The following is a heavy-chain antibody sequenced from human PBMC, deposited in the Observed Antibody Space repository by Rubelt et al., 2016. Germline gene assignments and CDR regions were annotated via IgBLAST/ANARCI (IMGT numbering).Heavy chain of an antibody. V-gene: IGHV3-30*18. CDR1: GFTFSSYG. CDR3: AKDSLRSLEWLLDY. D-gene: IGHD3-3*01. J-gene: IGHJ4*02. Sequence: EFGGGVVQPGSSLRLSCAASGFTFSSYGMHWVRQAPGKGLEWVAVISYDGSNKYYADSLKGRFTISRNNSKNTLYLQMTSLGAEDTGVFYCAKDSLRSLEWLLDYWGQGTLVTVSS. CDR2: ISYDGSNK.